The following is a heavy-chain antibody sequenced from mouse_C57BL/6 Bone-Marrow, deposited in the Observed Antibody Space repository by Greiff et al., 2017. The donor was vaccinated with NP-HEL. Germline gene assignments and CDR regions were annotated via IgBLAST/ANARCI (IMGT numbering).Heavy chain of an antibody. CDR2: INPYNGGT. V-gene: IGHV1-19*01. D-gene: IGHD4-1*01. Sequence: VQLQQSGPVLVKPGASVKMSCKASGYTFTDYYMNWVKQSHGKSLEWIGVINPYNGGTSYNQKFKGKATLTVDKSSSTAYMELNSLTSEDSAVYYCRRTGTRAMDYWGQGTSVTVSS. CDR1: GYTFTDYY. J-gene: IGHJ4*01. CDR3: RRTGTRAMDY.